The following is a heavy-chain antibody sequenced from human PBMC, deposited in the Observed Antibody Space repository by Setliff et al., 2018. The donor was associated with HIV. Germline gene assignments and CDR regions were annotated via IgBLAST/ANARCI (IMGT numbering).Heavy chain of an antibody. V-gene: IGHV1-18*01. D-gene: IGHD2-2*01. CDR2: ISANNGNT. Sequence: GASVKVSCKASGYTFTRYGISWVRQAPGQGLEWMGWISANNGNTKYAQRLQGRVTMTTDTSTSTAYMDLRSLRSDDTAVYFCARDGEYQVLHYYYSGMDVGGQGTTVTVSS. CDR3: ARDGEYQVLHYYYSGMDV. CDR1: GYTFTRYG. J-gene: IGHJ6*02.